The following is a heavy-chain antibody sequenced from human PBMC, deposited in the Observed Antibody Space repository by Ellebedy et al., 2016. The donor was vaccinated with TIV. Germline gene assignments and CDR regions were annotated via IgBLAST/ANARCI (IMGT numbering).Heavy chain of an antibody. CDR1: GFSFSSYA. D-gene: IGHD6-19*01. CDR3: VKGYSSGWYWYFDL. Sequence: GESLKISCAASGFSFSSYAMSWVRQAPGKGLEWVSAISGSGGSTYYADSVKGRFTISRDNSKNTLYLQMSSLRAEDTAVYYCVKGYSSGWYWYFDLWGRGTLVTVSS. CDR2: ISGSGGST. J-gene: IGHJ2*01. V-gene: IGHV3-23*01.